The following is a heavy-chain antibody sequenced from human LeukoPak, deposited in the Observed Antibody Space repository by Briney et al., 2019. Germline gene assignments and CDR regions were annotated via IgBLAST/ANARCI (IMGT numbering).Heavy chain of an antibody. CDR2: IYYSGST. CDR1: GGSISSGGYY. CDR3: ARGPRYCSSTSCQHNWFDP. J-gene: IGHJ5*02. V-gene: IGHV4-31*03. Sequence: PSETLSLTCTVSGGSISSGGYYWSWIRQHPGKGLEWIGYIYYSGSTYYNPSLESRVTISVDTSKNQFSLKLSSVTAADTAVYYCARGPRYCSSTSCQHNWFDPWGQGTLVTVSS. D-gene: IGHD2-2*01.